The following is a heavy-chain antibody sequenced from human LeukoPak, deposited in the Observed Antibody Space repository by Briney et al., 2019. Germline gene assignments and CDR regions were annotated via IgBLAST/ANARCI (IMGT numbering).Heavy chain of an antibody. J-gene: IGHJ3*01. CDR1: RFTFSAYS. V-gene: IGHV3-23*01. Sequence: GGSLRLSCAASRFTFSAYSMTWVRQAPGKGLEWVSTFSGSGGSAYYADSVRGRFTISRDYSKNTLYLQVNSLRAEDTAVYYCAKISYSSAWGAFDLWGQGTMVTVSS. D-gene: IGHD6-19*01. CDR2: FSGSGGSA. CDR3: AKISYSSAWGAFDL.